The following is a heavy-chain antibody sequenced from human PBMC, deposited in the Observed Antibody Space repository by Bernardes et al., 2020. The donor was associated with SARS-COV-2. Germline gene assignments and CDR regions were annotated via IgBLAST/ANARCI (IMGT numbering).Heavy chain of an antibody. Sequence: GSLRLSCAASGFTFSNYAMSWVRQAPGKGLEWVSAISGSAGSTSYADSVKGRFTVSRDNSKNTLYLQMNSLRAEDTAVYYCANPGSKYNDFWSGYHAFDYWGQGTLVIVSS. D-gene: IGHD3-3*01. CDR1: GFTFSNYA. CDR2: ISGSAGST. V-gene: IGHV3-23*01. CDR3: ANPGSKYNDFWSGYHAFDY. J-gene: IGHJ4*02.